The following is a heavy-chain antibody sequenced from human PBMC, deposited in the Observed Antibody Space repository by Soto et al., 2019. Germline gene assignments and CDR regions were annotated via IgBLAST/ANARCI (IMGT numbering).Heavy chain of an antibody. CDR3: AHSTSLGYDY. J-gene: IGHJ4*02. CDR2: IYWDDDK. Sequence: QITLKESGPTLVKPTQTLTLTCTFSGFSLSTSGVGVGWIRQPPGKALEWLALIYWDDDKRYSPSLKSRLTITKDTSKNQEVLTMTNMDPVDTATYYYAHSTSLGYDYWGQGTLVTVSS. CDR1: GFSLSTSGVG. V-gene: IGHV2-5*02. D-gene: IGHD3-16*01.